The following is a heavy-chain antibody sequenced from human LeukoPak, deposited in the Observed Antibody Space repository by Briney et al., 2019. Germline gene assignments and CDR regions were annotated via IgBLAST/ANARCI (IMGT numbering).Heavy chain of an antibody. V-gene: IGHV4-39*07. CDR2: IYYSGST. D-gene: IGHD2-2*01. Sequence: SETLSLTCTVSGGSISSSSYYWGWIRQPPGKGLEWFGSIYYSGSTYYNPSLKSRVTISVDTSKNQFSLKLSSVTAADTAVYYCARELSCSSTSCYDYWGQGTLVTVSS. J-gene: IGHJ4*02. CDR3: ARELSCSSTSCYDY. CDR1: GGSISSSSYY.